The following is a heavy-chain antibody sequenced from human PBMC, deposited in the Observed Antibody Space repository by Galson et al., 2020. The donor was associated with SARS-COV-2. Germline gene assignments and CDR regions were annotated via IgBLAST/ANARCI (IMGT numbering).Heavy chain of an antibody. CDR3: AKDPGYSYGSYFDY. CDR1: GFTFDNYD. Sequence: GESLKISCAASGFTFDNYDMSWVRQAPGQGLEWVSSISRSGVGTFYADSVKGRFTISRDNSRNTLSLQMTSLRADDTALYYCAKDPGYSYGSYFDYWGQGTLVTVSS. V-gene: IGHV3-23*01. J-gene: IGHJ4*02. CDR2: ISRSGVGT. D-gene: IGHD5-18*01.